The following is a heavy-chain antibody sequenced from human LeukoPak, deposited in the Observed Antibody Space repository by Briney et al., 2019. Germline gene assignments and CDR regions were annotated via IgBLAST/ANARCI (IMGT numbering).Heavy chain of an antibody. J-gene: IGHJ4*02. Sequence: GASVKVSCKASGYTFTSYGISWVRQAPGQGLEWMGWISAYNGNTNYAQKLQGRVTMTTDTSTSTAYMELRSLRSDDTAVYYCARDRGVLRYFDWLSPPNPIDYWGQGTLVTVSS. D-gene: IGHD3-9*01. CDR1: GYTFTSYG. CDR3: ARDRGVLRYFDWLSPPNPIDY. CDR2: ISAYNGNT. V-gene: IGHV1-18*01.